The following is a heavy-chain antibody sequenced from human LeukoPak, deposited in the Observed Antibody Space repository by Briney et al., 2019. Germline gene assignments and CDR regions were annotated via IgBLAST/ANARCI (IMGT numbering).Heavy chain of an antibody. CDR2: INHSGST. V-gene: IGHV4-34*01. CDR1: GGSFSGYY. Sequence: SETLSLTCAVYGGSFSGYYWSWIRQPPGKGLEWIGEINHSGSTNYNPSLKGRVTISVDTSKNQFSLKLSSVTAADTAVYYCARVGFYYYYYGMDVWGQGTTVTVSS. CDR3: ARVGFYYYYYGMDV. J-gene: IGHJ6*02.